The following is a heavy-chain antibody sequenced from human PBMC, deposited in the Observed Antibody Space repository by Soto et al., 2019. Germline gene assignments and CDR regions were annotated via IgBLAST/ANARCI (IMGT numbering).Heavy chain of an antibody. CDR2: IYYSGST. D-gene: IGHD3-9*01. V-gene: IGHV4-30-4*01. CDR3: ARASEYYDILTGYYPFYYGMDV. Sequence: QVQLQESGPGLVKPSQTLSLTCTVSGGSISSGDYYWSWIRQPPGKGLEWIGYIYYSGSTYYNPSLKGRVTISVDTSKNQFSLKLSSVTAADTAVYYCARASEYYDILTGYYPFYYGMDVWGQGTTVTVSS. CDR1: GGSISSGDYY. J-gene: IGHJ6*02.